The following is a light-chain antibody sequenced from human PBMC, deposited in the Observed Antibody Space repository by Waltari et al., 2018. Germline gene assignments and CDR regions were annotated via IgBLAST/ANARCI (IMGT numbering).Light chain of an antibody. V-gene: IGKV3-15*01. CDR2: GAS. Sequence: EIVMTQSPATLSVSQGERATLYCRASQSIHANLAWYQQKPGQAPRLLIYGASTRATGIPARSRGSGSGAEFTLTITSLQSEECAVYYCQQYKVWPPLTFGGGTKVEIK. CDR3: QQYKVWPPLT. J-gene: IGKJ4*01. CDR1: QSIHAN.